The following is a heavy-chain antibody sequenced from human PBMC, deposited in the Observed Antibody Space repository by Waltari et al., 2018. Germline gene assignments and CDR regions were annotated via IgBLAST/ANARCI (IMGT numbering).Heavy chain of an antibody. CDR3: TRWTGATVD. CDR1: GYTFENDD. D-gene: IGHD1-1*01. J-gene: IGHJ4*02. V-gene: IGHV1-8*01. Sequence: QVQLVQSGTEVKKPGASVRVSCKASGYTFENDDINWVRQAPGQGLEWMGWMSPKSGKTGYAQKFQGRVTMTRETPIRTAYMEVSSLTSDDTAVYYCTRWTGATVDWGQGTLVTVSS. CDR2: MSPKSGKT.